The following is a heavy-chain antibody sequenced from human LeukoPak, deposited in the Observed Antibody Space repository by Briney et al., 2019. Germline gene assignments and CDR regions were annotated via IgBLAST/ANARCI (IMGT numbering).Heavy chain of an antibody. CDR2: INPSGGST. Sequence: GASVKVSCKASGYTFTSYYMHWVRQAPGQGLEWMGIINPSGGSTSYAQKFQGRVTMTRDTSTSTAYMELSSLRSEDTAVYYCAREGGCSGGSCYSRSNWFDPWGQGTLVTVSS. J-gene: IGHJ5*02. CDR3: AREGGCSGGSCYSRSNWFDP. V-gene: IGHV1-46*01. D-gene: IGHD2-15*01. CDR1: GYTFTSYY.